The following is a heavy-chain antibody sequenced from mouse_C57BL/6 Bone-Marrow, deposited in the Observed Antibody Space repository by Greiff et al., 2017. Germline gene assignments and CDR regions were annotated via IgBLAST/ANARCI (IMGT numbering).Heavy chain of an antibody. V-gene: IGHV1-69*01. J-gene: IGHJ3*01. Sequence: VQLQQPGAELVMPGASVKLSCKASGCTFTSYWMHWVKQRPGQGLEWIGEIDPSDSYTNYNQKFKGKSTLTVDKSSSTAYMQLSSLTSEDSAVYYCARSLYGPWFAYWGQGTLVTVSA. D-gene: IGHD1-1*01. CDR3: ARSLYGPWFAY. CDR1: GCTFTSYW. CDR2: IDPSDSYT.